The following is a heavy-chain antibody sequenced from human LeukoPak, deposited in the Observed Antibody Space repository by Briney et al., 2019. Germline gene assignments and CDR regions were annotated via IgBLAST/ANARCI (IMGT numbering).Heavy chain of an antibody. CDR3: AKDINVLLWFGPHY. CDR1: GFTFSSYE. D-gene: IGHD3-10*01. J-gene: IGHJ4*02. CDR2: ISSSGSTI. V-gene: IGHV3-48*03. Sequence: QPGGSLRLSCAASGFTFSSYEMNWVRQAPGKGLEWVSYISSSGSTIYYADSVKGRFTISRDNAKNSLYLQMNSLRAEDTAAYYCAKDINVLLWFGPHYWGQGTLVTVSS.